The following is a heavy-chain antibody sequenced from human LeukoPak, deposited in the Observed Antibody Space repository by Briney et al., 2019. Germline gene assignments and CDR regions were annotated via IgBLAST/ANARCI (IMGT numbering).Heavy chain of an antibody. CDR3: ARDELWFGELFSTPPFD. J-gene: IGHJ4*02. CDR2: ISAYNGNT. CDR1: GYTFTSYG. V-gene: IGHV1-18*01. D-gene: IGHD3-10*01. Sequence: EASVKVSCKASGYTFTSYGISWVRQAPGQGLEWMGWISAYNGNTNYAQKLQGRVPMTTDKSTRKAYMELRSLRSDDTAVYYCARDELWFGELFSTPPFDWGQGTLVTVSS.